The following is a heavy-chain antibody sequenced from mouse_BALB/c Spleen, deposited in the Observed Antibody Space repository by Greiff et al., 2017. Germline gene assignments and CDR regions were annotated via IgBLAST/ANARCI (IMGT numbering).Heavy chain of an antibody. V-gene: IGHV5-6-5*01. J-gene: IGHJ3*01. CDR2: ISSGGST. CDR1: GFTFSSYA. D-gene: IGHD2-4*01. Sequence: EVQRVESGGGLVKPGGSLKLSCAASGFTFSSYAMSWVRQTPEKRLEWVASISSGGSTYYPDSVKGRFTISRDNARNILYLQMSSLRSEDTAMYYCARNYDRGGFAYWGQGTLVTVSA. CDR3: ARNYDRGGFAY.